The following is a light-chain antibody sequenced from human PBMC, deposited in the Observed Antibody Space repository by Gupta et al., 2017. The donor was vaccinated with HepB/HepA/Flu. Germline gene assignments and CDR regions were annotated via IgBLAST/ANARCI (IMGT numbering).Light chain of an antibody. Sequence: QSALTQPAFVCGPPRQSNTISITVTSSYVGAYNYVSWSQQHSGKAPKFIIYDVSNRTSGVSNRFAGSKSGNTASLTISVLQAEDEADYYCSSVTITSTVIFVGGTKRTVL. CDR2: DVS. CDR1: SSYVGAYNY. V-gene: IGLV2-14*03. J-gene: IGLJ2*01. CDR3: SSVTITSTVI.